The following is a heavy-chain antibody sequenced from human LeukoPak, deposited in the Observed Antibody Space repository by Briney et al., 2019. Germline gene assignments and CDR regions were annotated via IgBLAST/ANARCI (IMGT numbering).Heavy chain of an antibody. CDR1: GCSISSYS. CDR3: AREVPQTTVPEGMDV. J-gene: IGHJ6*02. CDR2: IYYSGST. V-gene: IGHV4-59*01. Sequence: SETLSLSCTVSGCSISSYSWSWFLQPPGKGLEWIGYIYYSGSTNYNPPIKSRDTISVDTSKHPFSLQLRSVTAADRAVYYCAREVPQTTVPEGMDVWGQGTTVTVSS. D-gene: IGHD4-17*01.